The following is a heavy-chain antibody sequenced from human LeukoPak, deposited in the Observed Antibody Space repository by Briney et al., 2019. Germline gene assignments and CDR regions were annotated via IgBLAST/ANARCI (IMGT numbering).Heavy chain of an antibody. V-gene: IGHV3-30*04. J-gene: IGHJ4*02. CDR3: AKADGDYGSWY. D-gene: IGHD4-17*01. CDR1: GFTFSSYV. Sequence: GGSLRLSCAASGFTFSSYVMHWVRQAPGKGLEWVAIISYDGSNEYYADSVKGRFTISRDNSKNTLYLQMNSLRAEDTAVYCCAKADGDYGSWYWGQGTLVTVSS. CDR2: ISYDGSNE.